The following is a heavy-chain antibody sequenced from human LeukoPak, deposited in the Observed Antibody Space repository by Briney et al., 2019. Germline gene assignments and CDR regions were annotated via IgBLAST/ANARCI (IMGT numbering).Heavy chain of an antibody. J-gene: IGHJ4*02. Sequence: PGRSLRLSCAASGFTFSSYWMSWVRQAPGKGLEWVANIKQDGSEKYYVDSVKGRFTISRDNAKNSLYLQMHSLRAEDTAVYYCARSAYFSSVLRGFWGQGTLVTVSS. V-gene: IGHV3-7*01. D-gene: IGHD3-9*01. CDR2: IKQDGSEK. CDR1: GFTFSSYW. CDR3: ARSAYFSSVLRGF.